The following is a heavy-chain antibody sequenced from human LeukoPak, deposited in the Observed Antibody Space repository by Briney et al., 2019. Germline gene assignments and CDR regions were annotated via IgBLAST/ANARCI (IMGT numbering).Heavy chain of an antibody. J-gene: IGHJ6*02. CDR3: ARGLGGGWYTPYYYYGMDV. Sequence: SETLSLTCTVSGGSISSYYWSWIRQPAGKGLEWIGRIYTSGSTNYNPSLKSRVTMSVDTSKNQFSLKLSSVTAADTAVYYCARGLGGGWYTPYYYYGMDVWGQGTTVTVSS. CDR1: GGSISSYY. D-gene: IGHD6-19*01. V-gene: IGHV4-4*07. CDR2: IYTSGST.